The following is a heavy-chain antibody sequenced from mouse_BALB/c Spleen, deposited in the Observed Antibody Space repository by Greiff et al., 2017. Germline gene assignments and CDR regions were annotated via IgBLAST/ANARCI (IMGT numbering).Heavy chain of an antibody. CDR3: ARLYGSSPYYYAMDY. J-gene: IGHJ4*01. CDR1: GFTFSSYT. D-gene: IGHD1-1*01. Sequence: DVKLVESGGGLVQPGGSLKLSCAASGFTFSSYTMSWVRQTPEKRLEWVAYISNGGGSTYYPDTVKGRFTISRDNAKNTLYLQMSSLKSEDTAMYYCARLYGSSPYYYAMDYWGQGTSVTVSS. V-gene: IGHV5-12-2*01. CDR2: ISNGGGST.